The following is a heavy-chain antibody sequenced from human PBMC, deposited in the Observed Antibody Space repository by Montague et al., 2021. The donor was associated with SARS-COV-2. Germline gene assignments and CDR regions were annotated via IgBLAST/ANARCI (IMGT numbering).Heavy chain of an antibody. V-gene: IGHV4-39*01. CDR1: GGSISSSSYF. CDR2: IYYSGST. CDR3: ARKTSRGLTIFGVVTASYCFDY. Sequence: SETLSLTCTVSGGSISSSSYFWGWIRQPPGKGLEWIGSIYYSGSTHYNPSLKSRVTISVDTSKNQFSLKLSSVTAADTAVFYCARKTSRGLTIFGVVTASYCFDYWGQGTLVTVSS. D-gene: IGHD3-3*01. J-gene: IGHJ4*02.